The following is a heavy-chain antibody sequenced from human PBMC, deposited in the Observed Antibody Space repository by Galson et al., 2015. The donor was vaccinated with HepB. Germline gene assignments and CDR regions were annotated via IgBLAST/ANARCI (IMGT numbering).Heavy chain of an antibody. J-gene: IGHJ3*02. D-gene: IGHD3/OR15-3a*01. CDR2: IKEDGSEQ. Sequence: SLRLPCAASGFTFGTFWMSWVRQAPGKGLEWVANIKEDGSEQYHVYSVKGRFTISRDNAKNSLFLQMNSLRAEDTAVYYCARQGLDAFDIWGQGTMVTVSS. CDR1: GFTFGTFW. V-gene: IGHV3-7*03. CDR3: ARQGLDAFDI.